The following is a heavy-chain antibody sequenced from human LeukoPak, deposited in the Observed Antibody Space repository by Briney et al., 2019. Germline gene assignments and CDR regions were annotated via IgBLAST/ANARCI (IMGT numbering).Heavy chain of an antibody. CDR1: GYSISSGYY. Sequence: PSETLSLTCAVSGYSISSGYYWGWIRQPPGKGLEGIGSTYHSGSTYYKPSLKSRVTISVDTSKNQFSLKLSSVTAADTAVYYCARDASERGYSGYGYNWFDPWGQGTLVTVSS. D-gene: IGHD5-12*01. V-gene: IGHV4-38-2*02. CDR2: TYHSGST. CDR3: ARDASERGYSGYGYNWFDP. J-gene: IGHJ5*02.